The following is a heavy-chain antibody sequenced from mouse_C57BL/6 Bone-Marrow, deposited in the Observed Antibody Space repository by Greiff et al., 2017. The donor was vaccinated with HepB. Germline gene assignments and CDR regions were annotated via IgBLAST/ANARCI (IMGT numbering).Heavy chain of an antibody. CDR3: ARQGGYYGSCHWYFDV. J-gene: IGHJ1*03. D-gene: IGHD1-1*01. V-gene: IGHV5-12*01. Sequence: EVQLVESGGGLVQPGGSLKLSCAASGFTFSDYYMYWVRQTPEKRLEWVAYISNGGGSTYYPDTVKGRFTISRDNAKNTLYLQMSRLKSEDTAMYYCARQGGYYGSCHWYFDVWGTGTTVTVSS. CDR1: GFTFSDYY. CDR2: ISNGGGST.